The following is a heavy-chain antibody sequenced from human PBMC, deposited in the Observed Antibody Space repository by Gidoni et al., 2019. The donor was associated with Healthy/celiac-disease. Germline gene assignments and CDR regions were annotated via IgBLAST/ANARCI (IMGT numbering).Heavy chain of an antibody. V-gene: IGHV4-38-2*01. J-gene: IGHJ1*01. CDR3: ARVGAVVVAAPEPAEYFQH. CDR2: IYHSGST. CDR1: GYSISSGYS. Sequence: QVQLQESGPGLVKPSETLSLTCAVSGYSISSGYSWGWIRQPPGKGLEWIGSIYHSGSTYYNPSLKSRVTISVDTSKTQFSLKLSSVTAADTAVYYCARVGAVVVAAPEPAEYFQHWGQGTLVTVSS. D-gene: IGHD2-15*01.